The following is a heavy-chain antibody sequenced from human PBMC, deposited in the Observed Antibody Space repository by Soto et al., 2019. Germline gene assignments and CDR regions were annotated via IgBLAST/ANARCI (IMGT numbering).Heavy chain of an antibody. CDR1: GFTFSTYA. CDR3: AKDGVQYYDFWSGSMPGYYYYGMDV. V-gene: IGHV3-23*01. J-gene: IGHJ6*02. D-gene: IGHD3-3*01. CDR2: ISANGQGI. Sequence: GGSLRLSCAASGFTFSTYALSWVRQAPGKGLEWVSAISANGQGIYYADSVRGRFTISRDNSKNTIFLHMDSLRAEDTAVYYCAKDGVQYYDFWSGSMPGYYYYGMDVWGQGTTVTVSS.